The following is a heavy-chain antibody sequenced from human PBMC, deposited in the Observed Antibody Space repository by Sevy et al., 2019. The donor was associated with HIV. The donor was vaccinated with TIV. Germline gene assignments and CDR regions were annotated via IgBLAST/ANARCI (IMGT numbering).Heavy chain of an antibody. CDR2: IIPIFGTA. CDR3: ARVVLVVYAKYYFAY. J-gene: IGHJ4*02. V-gene: IGHV1-69*13. D-gene: IGHD2-8*02. Sequence: ASVKVSCKASGGTFSSYAISWVRQAPGQGLEWMGGIIPIFGTANYAQKFQGRVTITADESTSTAYMELSSLRSEDTAVYYCARVVLVVYAKYYFAYWGQGTLVTASS. CDR1: GGTFSSYA.